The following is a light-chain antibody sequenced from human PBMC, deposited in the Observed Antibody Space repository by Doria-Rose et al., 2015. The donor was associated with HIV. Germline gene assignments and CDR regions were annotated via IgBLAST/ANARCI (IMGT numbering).Light chain of an antibody. CDR1: QSLSSTY. V-gene: IGKV3-20*01. CDR2: DGS. CDR3: HQYGTSWT. J-gene: IGKJ1*01. Sequence: TQSPGTLPLSPGERATPSCRASQSLSSTYLAWYQQKPGQAPSLLIYDGSTRATGIPDRFSASGSGTDFTLTINRLEPEDFALYYCHQYGTSWTFGQGTKVEI.